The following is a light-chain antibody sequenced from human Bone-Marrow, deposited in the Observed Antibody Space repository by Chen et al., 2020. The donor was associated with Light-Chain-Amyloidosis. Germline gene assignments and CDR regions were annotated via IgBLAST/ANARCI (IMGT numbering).Light chain of an antibody. CDR2: RDT. CDR1: DLPTKY. V-gene: IGLV3-25*03. CDR3: QSADSSGSYEVI. Sequence: SYELTQAPSVSAAPGQTASITCSGDDLPTKYAYWYQQKPGQAPVLVIHRDTQRPAGISARFSRTSSETTATLTISGVEKEDEAAYHCQSADSSGSYEVIFGGGTKLTVL. J-gene: IGLJ2*01.